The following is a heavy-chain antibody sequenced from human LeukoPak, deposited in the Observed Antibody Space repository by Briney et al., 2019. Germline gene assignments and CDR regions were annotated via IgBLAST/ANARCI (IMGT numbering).Heavy chain of an antibody. V-gene: IGHV3-23*01. Sequence: GGSLRLSCAASGFTFSSYAMSWVRQAPGKGLEWVSAISGSGGSTYYADSVKGRFTISRDNSKNTLYLQMNSLRAEDTAVYYRASLASGRELPDYWGQGTLVTVSS. CDR3: ASLASGRELPDY. CDR1: GFTFSSYA. CDR2: ISGSGGST. D-gene: IGHD2-15*01. J-gene: IGHJ4*02.